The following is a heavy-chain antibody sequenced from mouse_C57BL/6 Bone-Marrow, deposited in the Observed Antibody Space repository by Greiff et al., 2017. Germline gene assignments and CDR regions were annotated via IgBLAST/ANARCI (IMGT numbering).Heavy chain of an antibody. CDR2: IDPEDGDT. J-gene: IGHJ4*01. D-gene: IGHD2-3*01. Sequence: EVQLQQSGAELVRPGASVKLSCTASGFNIKDYYMPWVKQRPEQGLEWIGRIDPEDGDTEYAPKFQGKATMTADTSSNTAYPQLSSLTSEDTAVYYCTHSIYDGYYTYAMDYWGQGTSVIVSS. CDR3: THSIYDGYYTYAMDY. V-gene: IGHV14-1*01. CDR1: GFNIKDYY.